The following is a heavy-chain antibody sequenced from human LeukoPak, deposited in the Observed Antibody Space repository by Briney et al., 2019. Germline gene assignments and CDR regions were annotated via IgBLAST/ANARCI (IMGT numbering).Heavy chain of an antibody. J-gene: IGHJ3*02. V-gene: IGHV1-18*01. CDR1: GYTFTSYG. CDR2: ISAYNGNT. CDR3: ARESIVGASTGAFDI. Sequence: ASVKVSCKASGYTFTSYGISWVRQAPGQGLEWMGWISAYNGNTNYAQKLQGRVTMTTDTSTSTAYMELRSLRSDDTAVYYCARESIVGASTGAFDIWGQGTMVTVSS. D-gene: IGHD1-26*01.